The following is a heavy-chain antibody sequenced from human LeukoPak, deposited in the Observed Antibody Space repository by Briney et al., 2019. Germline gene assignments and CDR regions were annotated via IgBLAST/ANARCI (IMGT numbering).Heavy chain of an antibody. J-gene: IGHJ4*02. CDR3: ARKYSSSSGPFRY. Sequence: MASETLSLTCTVSGGSISSYYWSWIRQPPGKGLEWIGSIYYSGSTYYNPSLKSRVTISVDTSKNQFSLKLSSVTAADTAVYYCARKYSSSSGPFRYWGQGTLVTVSS. V-gene: IGHV4-59*05. CDR2: IYYSGST. D-gene: IGHD6-6*01. CDR1: GGSISSYY.